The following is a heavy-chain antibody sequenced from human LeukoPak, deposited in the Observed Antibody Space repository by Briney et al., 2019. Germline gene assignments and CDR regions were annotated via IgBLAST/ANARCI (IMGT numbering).Heavy chain of an antibody. CDR2: IYHNGNVN. D-gene: IGHD3-16*01. CDR3: ARGGGLDV. CDR1: GFTFSSYW. Sequence: GGSLRLSCAASGFTFSSYWMNWARQAPGKGLEWVASIYHNGNVNYYVDSVKGRFTISRDNAKNSLYLQMSNLRAEDTAVYFCARGGGLDVWGQGATVTVSS. J-gene: IGHJ6*02. V-gene: IGHV3-7*03.